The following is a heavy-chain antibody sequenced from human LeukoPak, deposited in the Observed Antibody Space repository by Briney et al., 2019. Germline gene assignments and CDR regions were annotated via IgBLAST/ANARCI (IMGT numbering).Heavy chain of an antibody. CDR3: ARSYCSGGSCYLDAFDI. V-gene: IGHV3-74*01. J-gene: IGHJ3*02. Sequence: GGSLRLSCAASGFTFSSYWMHWVRHAPGKGLVWVSRINSDGSSTSYADSVKGRFTISRDNAKNTLYLQMNSLRAEDTAVYYCARSYCSGGSCYLDAFDIWGQGTMVTVSS. CDR1: GFTFSSYW. CDR2: INSDGSST. D-gene: IGHD2-15*01.